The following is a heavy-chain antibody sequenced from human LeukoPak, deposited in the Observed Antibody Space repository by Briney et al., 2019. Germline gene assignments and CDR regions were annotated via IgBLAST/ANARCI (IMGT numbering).Heavy chain of an antibody. CDR3: AKLHNYYYYYGMDV. V-gene: IGHV4-59*08. J-gene: IGHJ6*02. Sequence: KPSETLSLTWAVYGGSFSGYYWSWIRQPPGKGLELIGYIYYSGSTKYNPSLKSRVTISVDTSKNHFSLKLSSVTAADTAVYYCAKLHNYYYYYGMDVWGQGTTVTVSS. D-gene: IGHD6-6*01. CDR2: IYYSGST. CDR1: GGSFSGYY.